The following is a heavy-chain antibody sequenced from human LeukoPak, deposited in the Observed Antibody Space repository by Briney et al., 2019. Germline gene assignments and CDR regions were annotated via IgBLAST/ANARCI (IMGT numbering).Heavy chain of an antibody. D-gene: IGHD3-10*01. Sequence: PGRSLRLSSAASGLTFSSYGMHCVRHAPGKRRDWLAFIRYVGCNKYYADSVKGRFTISRDNSKNTLYLQMNSLRAEDTAVYYCAKDAYCYGSGSYFDPWGQGNLVTVSS. CDR2: IRYVGCNK. V-gene: IGHV3-30*02. CDR1: GLTFSSYG. J-gene: IGHJ5*02. CDR3: AKDAYCYGSGSYFDP.